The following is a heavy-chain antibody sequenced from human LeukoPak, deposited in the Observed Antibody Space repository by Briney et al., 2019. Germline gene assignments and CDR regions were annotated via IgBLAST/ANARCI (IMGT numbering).Heavy chain of an antibody. D-gene: IGHD6-19*01. V-gene: IGHV3-21*01. J-gene: IGHJ6*03. Sequence: GGSLRLSCAASGFTFSSHSMNWVRQAPGKGLEWVSSISSSSNYIYYADSVKDRFTISRDNAKNSLYLQMNSLRAEDTAIYYCARSSGWYHRGPDYYYYYMDVWGKGTTVTVS. CDR2: ISSSSNYI. CDR1: GFTFSSHS. CDR3: ARSSGWYHRGPDYYYYYMDV.